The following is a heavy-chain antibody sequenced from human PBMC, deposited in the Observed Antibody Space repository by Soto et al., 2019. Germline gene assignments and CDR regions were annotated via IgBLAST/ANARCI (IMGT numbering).Heavy chain of an antibody. J-gene: IGHJ6*02. CDR1: GYTFTSYY. CDR3: AREGSADYGSYGMDV. V-gene: IGHV1-46*01. D-gene: IGHD4-17*01. Sequence: QVQLVQSGAEVKKPGASVKVSCKASGYTFTSYYMHWVRQAPGQGLEWMGIINPSGGGTNYAQKFQGRVAMTRDTFISTAYMELSSLQSNDTAVYYCAREGSADYGSYGMDVWGQGTTVTVSS. CDR2: INPSGGGT.